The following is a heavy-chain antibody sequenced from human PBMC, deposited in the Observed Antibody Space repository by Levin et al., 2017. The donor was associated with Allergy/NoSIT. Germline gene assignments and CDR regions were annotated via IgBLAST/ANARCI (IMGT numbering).Heavy chain of an antibody. D-gene: IGHD4-17*01. J-gene: IGHJ4*02. Sequence: ASVKVSCEASGYTFTSYDIHWVRQATGQGLEWMGWMDPNNGNTQFAQRFQGRVTMTKNTAISTAYMDLISLTSDDTAVYFCARGGYGDYELDYWGQGTLVTVSS. CDR3: ARGGYGDYELDY. CDR1: GYTFTSYD. V-gene: IGHV1-8*01. CDR2: MDPNNGNT.